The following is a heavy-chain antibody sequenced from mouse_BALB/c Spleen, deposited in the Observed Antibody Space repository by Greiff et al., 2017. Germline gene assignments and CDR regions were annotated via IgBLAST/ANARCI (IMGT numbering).Heavy chain of an antibody. D-gene: IGHD2-14*01. Sequence: QVQLKESGPGLVAPSQSLSITCTVSGFSLTSYGVHWVRQPPGKGLEWLGVIWAGGSTNYNSALMSRLSISKDNSKSQVFLKMNSLQTDDTAMYYCARGAYYRYDGVAYWGQGTLVTVSA. J-gene: IGHJ3*01. CDR3: ARGAYYRYDGVAY. V-gene: IGHV2-9*02. CDR1: GFSLTSYG. CDR2: IWAGGST.